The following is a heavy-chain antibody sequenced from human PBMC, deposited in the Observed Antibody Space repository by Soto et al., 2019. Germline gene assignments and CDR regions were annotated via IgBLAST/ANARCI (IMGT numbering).Heavy chain of an antibody. J-gene: IGHJ4*02. CDR3: ARMYGDLYYFDY. V-gene: IGHV5-51*01. Sequence: PGESLKISCQASGYIFTDYWIGWVRQMPGKGLEWMGSIFPGDFDARYIPSFQGQVTISADKSTNTAYLQWRSLKASDTAMYYCARMYGDLYYFDYWGLGTLVTVSS. CDR1: GYIFTDYW. CDR2: IFPGDFDA. D-gene: IGHD4-17*01.